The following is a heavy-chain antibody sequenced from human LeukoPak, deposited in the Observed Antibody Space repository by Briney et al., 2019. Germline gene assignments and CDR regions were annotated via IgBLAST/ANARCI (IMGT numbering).Heavy chain of an antibody. D-gene: IGHD3-22*01. V-gene: IGHV1-2*02. CDR2: INPNSGGT. J-gene: IGHJ4*02. CDR1: GYTFTGYY. Sequence: ASVKVSCKASGYTFTGYYVHWVRQAPGQGLEWMGWINPNSGGTNYAQKFQGRVTMTRDTSISTAYMELSRLRSDDTAVYYCARVEDGFAYYDSSGTGGWGQGTLVTVSS. CDR3: ARVEDGFAYYDSSGTGG.